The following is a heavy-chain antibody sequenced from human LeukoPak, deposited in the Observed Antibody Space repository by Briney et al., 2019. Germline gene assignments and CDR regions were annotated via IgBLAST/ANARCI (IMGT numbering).Heavy chain of an antibody. D-gene: IGHD6-25*01. CDR3: ARGLRPGKDDALHV. Sequence: SETLSLPCGVDDESFSRFYWTWIRQPPGTGLEWIGESDDYGNTNFNPSLKSRATISMDTSKKQVSLKLTSVSAADTAVYYCARGLRPGKDDALHVWGQGTMVTVSS. J-gene: IGHJ3*01. CDR1: DESFSRFY. CDR2: SDDYGNT. V-gene: IGHV4-34*01.